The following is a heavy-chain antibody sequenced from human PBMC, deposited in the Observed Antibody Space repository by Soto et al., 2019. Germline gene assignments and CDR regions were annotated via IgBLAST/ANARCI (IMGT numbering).Heavy chain of an antibody. D-gene: IGHD3-10*01. J-gene: IGHJ6*02. CDR1: GVTFSSYA. CDR3: AREGIGEWENYGMDD. Sequence: GGSQRLSYTASGVTFSSYAMHWVRQAPGKGLEWVAVISYDGSNKYYADSVKGRFTISRDNSKNTLYLQMNSLRAEDTAVYYCAREGIGEWENYGMDDWGQGTTVTVSS. V-gene: IGHV3-30-3*01. CDR2: ISYDGSNK.